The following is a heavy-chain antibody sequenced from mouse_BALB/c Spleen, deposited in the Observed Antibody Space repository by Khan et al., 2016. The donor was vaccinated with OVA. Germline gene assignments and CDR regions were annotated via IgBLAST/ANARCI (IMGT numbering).Heavy chain of an antibody. CDR3: ARIYGGDFDY. CDR2: ISYSGNT. V-gene: IGHV3-2*02. Sequence: EVKLLESGPGLVKPSQSLSLTCTVTGYSITSDYAWNWIRQFPGNKLEWMGHISYSGNTKYNPSLKSRISITRDTSKNRFFLQLNSVTTEDTATYYCARIYGGDFDYWGQGTTLTVSS. J-gene: IGHJ2*01. CDR1: GYSITSDYA. D-gene: IGHD1-1*01.